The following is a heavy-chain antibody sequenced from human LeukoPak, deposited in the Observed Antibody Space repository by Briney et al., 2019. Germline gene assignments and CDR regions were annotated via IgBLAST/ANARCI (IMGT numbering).Heavy chain of an antibody. Sequence: GGSLRLSCAASGFIFRDCAMTWVRQTPGKGPEWVSTIAYIGSFYADSVKGRFSISRDDSKNTLYLQMNNLRADDSAVYFCVKGLHMLDYWGQGTLVTVSS. V-gene: IGHV3-23*01. CDR2: IAYIGS. J-gene: IGHJ4*02. D-gene: IGHD3-16*01. CDR1: GFIFRDCA. CDR3: VKGLHMLDY.